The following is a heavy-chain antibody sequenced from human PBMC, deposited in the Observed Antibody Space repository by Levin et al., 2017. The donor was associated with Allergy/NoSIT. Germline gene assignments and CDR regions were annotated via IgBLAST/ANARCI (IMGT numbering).Heavy chain of an antibody. CDR1: GFTFNIYT. J-gene: IGHJ4*02. CDR3: ARGPEV. Sequence: PAASVKVSCSTSGFTFNIYTMNWVRQAPGKGLEWISFISTNSAYIFYADSVRGRFTISRDNAEGSLYLQMNSLRADDTAIYYCARGPEVWGQGTPVTVSS. CDR2: ISTNSAYI. V-gene: IGHV3-21*01.